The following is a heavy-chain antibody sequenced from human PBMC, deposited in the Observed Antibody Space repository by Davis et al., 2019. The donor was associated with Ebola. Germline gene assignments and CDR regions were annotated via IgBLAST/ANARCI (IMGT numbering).Heavy chain of an antibody. V-gene: IGHV3-11*01. CDR2: ISSSGSTI. J-gene: IGHJ4*02. Sequence: SPKTPCAASGFTFSDYYMSWIRQAPGKGLEWVSYISSSGSTIYYADSVKGRFTISRDNAKNSLYLQMNSLRAEDTAVYYCARSRKYYYDSSGYPSNWGQGTLVTVSS. CDR3: ARSRKYYYDSSGYPSN. D-gene: IGHD3-22*01. CDR1: GFTFSDYY.